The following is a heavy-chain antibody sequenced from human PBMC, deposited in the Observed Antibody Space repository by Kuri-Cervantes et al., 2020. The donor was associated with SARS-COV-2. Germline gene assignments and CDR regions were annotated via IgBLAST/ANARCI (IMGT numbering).Heavy chain of an antibody. CDR2: ISYDETYK. Sequence: GGSLRLSCAASRFTFRNYGMHWVRQAPGKGLEWVALISYDETYKYYADSVEGRFTISRDNSENTPYLQMNSLRAEDTAMYYCAAERYEWLAYAYYFDLWGQGTLVTVSS. D-gene: IGHD6-19*01. V-gene: IGHV3-30*03. CDR3: AAERYEWLAYAYYFDL. CDR1: RFTFRNYG. J-gene: IGHJ4*02.